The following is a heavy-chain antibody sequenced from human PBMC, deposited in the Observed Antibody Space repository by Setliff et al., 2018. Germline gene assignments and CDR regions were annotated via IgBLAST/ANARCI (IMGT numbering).Heavy chain of an antibody. CDR3: ASPPIRQYNYYMDV. CDR1: GFNFSNYE. CDR2: ISSIGRLI. V-gene: IGHV3-48*03. Sequence: AGGSLRLSCSGSGFNFSNYEINWVRQAPGKGLEWISYISSIGRLIHYADSVKGRFTVFRGNAGNSVHLQTNNLRVDDAAIYYCASPPIRQYNYYMDVWGKGTTVTVSS. J-gene: IGHJ6*04. D-gene: IGHD1-20*01.